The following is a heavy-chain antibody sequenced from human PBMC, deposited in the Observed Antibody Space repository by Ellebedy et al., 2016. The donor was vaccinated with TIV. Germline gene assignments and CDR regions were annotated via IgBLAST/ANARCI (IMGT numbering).Heavy chain of an antibody. Sequence: GESLKISCAASGFTFDDYAMNWVRQAPGKGLEWLSLNTGDGGATYYLDSVKGRFTISRDNSRNSLYLQMNSLRTDDTALYYCSKKTAFNLGYGMDVWGQGTTVTVSS. CDR2: NTGDGGAT. J-gene: IGHJ6*02. D-gene: IGHD3-3*02. CDR3: SKKTAFNLGYGMDV. V-gene: IGHV3-43*02. CDR1: GFTFDDYA.